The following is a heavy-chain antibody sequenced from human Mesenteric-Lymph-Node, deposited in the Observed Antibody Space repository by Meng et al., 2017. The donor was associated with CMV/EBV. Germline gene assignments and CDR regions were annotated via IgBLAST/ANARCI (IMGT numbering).Heavy chain of an antibody. CDR2: IKQDGSEK. CDR1: GFTFSDYW. Sequence: GESLKISCAASGFTFSDYWMRWLRQAPGKGLEWVANIKQDGSEKYYVDSVKGRFTISRDNAENSLYLQMNSLRAEDTAMYYCAKDAAGRSFAWDYYHGMGVWGQGTTVTVSS. V-gene: IGHV3-7*01. CDR3: AKDAAGRSFAWDYYHGMGV. D-gene: IGHD3-10*01. J-gene: IGHJ6*02.